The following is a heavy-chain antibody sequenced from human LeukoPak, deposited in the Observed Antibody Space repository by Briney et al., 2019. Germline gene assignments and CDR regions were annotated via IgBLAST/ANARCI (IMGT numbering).Heavy chain of an antibody. CDR2: IYYSGST. CDR1: GGSISSYY. D-gene: IGHD3-9*01. V-gene: IGHV4-59*12. Sequence: SETLSLTCTVSGGSISSYYWSWIRQPPGKGLEWIGYIYYSGSTNYNPSLKSRVTISVDTSKNQFSLKLSSVTAADTAVYYCAKFPILRYFDRYDLAPHDAFDIWGQGTMVTVSS. CDR3: AKFPILRYFDRYDLAPHDAFDI. J-gene: IGHJ3*02.